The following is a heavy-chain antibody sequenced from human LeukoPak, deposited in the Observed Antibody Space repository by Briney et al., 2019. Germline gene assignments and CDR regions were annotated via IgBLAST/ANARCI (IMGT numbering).Heavy chain of an antibody. Sequence: SVKVSCKASGGTFSSYAISWVRQAPGQGLEWMGGIIPIFGTANYAQKFQGRVTITADESTSTAYMELSSLRSEDTAVYYCAREWRGSQWLVSLGFDYWXQXTLVTVSS. D-gene: IGHD6-19*01. J-gene: IGHJ4*02. CDR1: GGTFSSYA. CDR3: AREWRGSQWLVSLGFDY. CDR2: IIPIFGTA. V-gene: IGHV1-69*13.